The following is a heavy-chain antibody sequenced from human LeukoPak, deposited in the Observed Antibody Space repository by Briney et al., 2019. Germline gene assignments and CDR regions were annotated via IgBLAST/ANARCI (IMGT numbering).Heavy chain of an antibody. V-gene: IGHV1-2*02. CDR3: ARVLEGGGGEGDYFDY. D-gene: IGHD3-16*01. J-gene: IGHJ4*02. CDR2: INPNSGGT. Sequence: ASVKVSCKASGYTFTSYGISWVRQAPGQGLEWMGWINPNSGGTNYAQKFQGRVTMTRDTSISTAYMELSRLRSDDTAVYYCARVLEGGGGEGDYFDYWGQGILVTVYS. CDR1: GYTFTSYG.